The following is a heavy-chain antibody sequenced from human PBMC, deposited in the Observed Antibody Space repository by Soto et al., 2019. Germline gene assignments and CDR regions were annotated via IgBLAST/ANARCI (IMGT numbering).Heavy chain of an antibody. V-gene: IGHV3-74*01. CDR3: ASNYAYAEGYYWYGIDV. D-gene: IGHD3-16*01. CDR2: ISSYGSDT. CDR1: GFTFSRYW. Sequence: EVQLVESGGGLVLPGGSLRLSCAASGFTFSRYWMHWVRQAPGKGLVWVSRISSYGSDTHYADSVKGRFTISRDNAKNTVYLQMNSLRAEGTAVYYCASNYAYAEGYYWYGIDVWGQGTTVTVSS. J-gene: IGHJ6*02.